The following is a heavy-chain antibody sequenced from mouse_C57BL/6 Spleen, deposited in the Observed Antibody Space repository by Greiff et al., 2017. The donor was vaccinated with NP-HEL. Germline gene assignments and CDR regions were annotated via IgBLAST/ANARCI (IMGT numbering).Heavy chain of an antibody. J-gene: IGHJ1*03. CDR1: GFNIKDYY. CDR3: ARRAGLGRYFDV. Sequence: VQLQQSGAELVKPGASVKLSCTASGFNIKDYYMHWVKQRTEQGLEWIGRIDPEDGETKYAPRVQGKATITADTSSNTAYLQLSSLTSEDTAVYYCARRAGLGRYFDVWGTGTTVTVSS. V-gene: IGHV14-2*01. CDR2: IDPEDGET. D-gene: IGHD4-1*01.